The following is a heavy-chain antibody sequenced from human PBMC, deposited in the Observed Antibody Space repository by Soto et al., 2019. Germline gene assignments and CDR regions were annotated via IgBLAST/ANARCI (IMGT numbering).Heavy chain of an antibody. J-gene: IGHJ3*02. CDR1: GGSISSYY. Sequence: PSETLSLTCTVSGGSISSYYWSWIRQPPGKGLEWIGYIYYSGRTNYNPSLKSRVTISVDTSKNQFSLKLSSVTAADTAVYYCARDRKTYYYDSSGYSNAFDIWGQGTMVTVSS. CDR2: IYYSGRT. CDR3: ARDRKTYYYDSSGYSNAFDI. V-gene: IGHV4-59*01. D-gene: IGHD3-22*01.